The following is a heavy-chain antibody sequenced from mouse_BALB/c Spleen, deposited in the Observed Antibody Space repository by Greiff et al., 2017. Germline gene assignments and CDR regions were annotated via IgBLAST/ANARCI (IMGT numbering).Heavy chain of an antibody. D-gene: IGHD2-1*01. CDR2: INSNGGST. CDR1: GFTFSSYG. V-gene: IGHV5-6-3*01. J-gene: IGHJ3*01. Sequence: EVQVVESGGGLVQPGGSLKLSCAASGFTFSSYGMSWVRQTPDKRLELVATINSNGGSTYYPDSVKGRFTISRDNAKNTLYLQMSSLKSEDTAMYYCARFYYGNYPFAYWGQGTLVTVSA. CDR3: ARFYYGNYPFAY.